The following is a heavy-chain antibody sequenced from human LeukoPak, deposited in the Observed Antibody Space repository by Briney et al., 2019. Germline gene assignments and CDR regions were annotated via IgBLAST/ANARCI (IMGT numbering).Heavy chain of an antibody. CDR1: GFTFSSYA. Sequence: GGSLRLSCAASGFTFSSYAMHWVRQAPGKGLEWVAVISYDGSNKYYADSVKGRFTISRDNSKNTLYLQMNSLRAEDTAVYYCAMSEIDYWGQGTLVTVSS. CDR2: ISYDGSNK. V-gene: IGHV3-30-3*01. CDR3: AMSEIDY. J-gene: IGHJ4*02.